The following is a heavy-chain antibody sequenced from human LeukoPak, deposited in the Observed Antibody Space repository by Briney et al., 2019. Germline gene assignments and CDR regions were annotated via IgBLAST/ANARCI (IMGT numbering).Heavy chain of an antibody. Sequence: ASVKVSCKASGYTFTGHYMHWVRQAPGQGLEWMGWLNPNSGGTNYAQKFQGRVTMTRDTSINTAYMELSRLTSDDTAVYYCARGHWFGQLLAPDYWGQGTLVTVSS. V-gene: IGHV1-2*02. D-gene: IGHD3-10*01. CDR2: LNPNSGGT. CDR3: ARGHWFGQLLAPDY. J-gene: IGHJ4*02. CDR1: GYTFTGHY.